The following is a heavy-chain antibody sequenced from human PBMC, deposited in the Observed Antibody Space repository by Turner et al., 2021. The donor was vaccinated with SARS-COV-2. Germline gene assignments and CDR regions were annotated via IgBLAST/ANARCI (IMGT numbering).Heavy chain of an antibody. CDR3: ARDQYYDSSGYYFFRASYFDL. V-gene: IGHV3-48*03. CDR1: GFTFSSYE. CDR2: ISSSGGTI. Sequence: EVHLVESGGGLVQPAGSLSLSCAASGFTFSSYEMNWVRQAPEKGLEWVSYISSSGGTIYYTDTVKGRFTISIDNAKNSLYLQMNSLRAEDTAVYYCARDQYYDSSGYYFFRASYFDLWGRGTLVTVSS. J-gene: IGHJ2*01. D-gene: IGHD3-22*01.